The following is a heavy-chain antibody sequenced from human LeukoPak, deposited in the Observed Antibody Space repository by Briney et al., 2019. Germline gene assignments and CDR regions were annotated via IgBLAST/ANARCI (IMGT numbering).Heavy chain of an antibody. V-gene: IGHV4-39*01. J-gene: IGHJ4*02. CDR2: IYYSGST. Sequence: PSETLSLTCTVSGGSISSSSYYWGWIRQPPGKGLEWIGGIYYSGSTYYNPSLKSRVTISVDTSKNQFSLKLSSVTAADTAVYYCASIPPPHCDISMDYWGQGTLVTVSS. D-gene: IGHD2/OR15-2a*01. CDR3: ASIPPPHCDISMDY. CDR1: GGSISSSSYY.